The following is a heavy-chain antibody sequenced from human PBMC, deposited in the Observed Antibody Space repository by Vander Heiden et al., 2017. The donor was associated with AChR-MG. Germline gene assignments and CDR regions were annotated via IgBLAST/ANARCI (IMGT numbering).Heavy chain of an antibody. J-gene: IGHJ3*02. CDR1: GYTFTKYG. CDR3: ARRSRFDTGRGDDAFDI. CDR2: INAYSGDT. Sequence: QVQLVQSGDEVKKPGASVKVSCKASGYTFTKYGVSWLRQAPGQGLEWMGWINAYSGDTNNAQQLHGRVTMSTDTPTSTGYKELRSLRSDDTAVYDCARRSRFDTGRGDDAFDIWGQGTMVTVSS. D-gene: IGHD3-10*01. V-gene: IGHV1-18*01.